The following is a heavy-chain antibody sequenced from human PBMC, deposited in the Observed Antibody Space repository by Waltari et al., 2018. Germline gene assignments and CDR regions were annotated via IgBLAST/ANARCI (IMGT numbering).Heavy chain of an antibody. V-gene: IGHV3-74*01. CDR2: INSVGITT. CDR3: ATAGGGLDY. D-gene: IGHD3-10*01. CDR1: EVTFSSYW. J-gene: IGHJ4*02. Sequence: EVQLVESGGGLVKPGGSLRISCAASEVTFSSYWMYWVRQAPGKGLVWVSRINSVGITTSYADSVKCRFTISRDNAKNTLFLQMNSLRAEDTAVYYCATAGGGLDYWGQGTLVTVSS.